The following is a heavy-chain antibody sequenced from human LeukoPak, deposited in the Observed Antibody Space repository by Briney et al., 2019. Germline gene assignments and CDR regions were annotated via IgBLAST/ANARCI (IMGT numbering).Heavy chain of an antibody. D-gene: IGHD3-3*01. Sequence: GGSLRLSCAASGFSIRLYVMSWVRQAPGKGLEWVSGISGSGTSTHYADSVKGRFTISRDNSKKTLNLQMNSLTAEDTAVYYCAKVDSSERSGIWTAFDVWGRGTMVTVSS. CDR3: AKVDSSERSGIWTAFDV. CDR2: ISGSGTST. CDR1: GFSIRLYV. V-gene: IGHV3-23*01. J-gene: IGHJ3*01.